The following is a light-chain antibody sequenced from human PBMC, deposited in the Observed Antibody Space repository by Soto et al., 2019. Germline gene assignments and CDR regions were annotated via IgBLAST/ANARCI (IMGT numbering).Light chain of an antibody. CDR3: QQYYSTPRT. CDR2: WAS. CDR1: QRVLDSSNNKDY. Sequence: DIVMTQSPDSLAVSLGERATINCKSSQRVLDSSNNKDYLTWYQQKPGQPPKLLIYWASTREFGVPDRFSGSGSGTDFTLTISSLQAEDVAVYYCQQYYSTPRTFGHGTKVDIK. J-gene: IGKJ1*01. V-gene: IGKV4-1*01.